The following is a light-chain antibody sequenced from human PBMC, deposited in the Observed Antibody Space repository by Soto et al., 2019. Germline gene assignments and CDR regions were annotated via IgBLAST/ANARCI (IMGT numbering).Light chain of an antibody. CDR2: GNT. CDR1: SSNIGSTYD. CDR3: HSYDDSLSVHYV. V-gene: IGLV1-40*01. J-gene: IGLJ1*01. Sequence: QSVLTQPPSVSGAPGQRVTISCTGSSSNIGSTYDVQWYQQLPGTAPKLLIHGNTDRPSGVPDRFSGSKSGTSASLAITGLQADDEADYYCHSYDDSLSVHYVFCPGTKLTVL.